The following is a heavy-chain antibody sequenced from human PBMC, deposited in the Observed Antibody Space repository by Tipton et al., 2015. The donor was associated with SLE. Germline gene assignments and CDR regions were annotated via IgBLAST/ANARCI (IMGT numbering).Heavy chain of an antibody. CDR2: VYYSGIT. CDR3: ARDVMGRTTTDRGTYQYYYYMDF. D-gene: IGHD3-10*01. J-gene: IGHJ6*03. Sequence: TLSLTCNVSGDSISPYYRSWIRQPPGKGLEWIAYVYYSGITKYNPSLKSRVTISLDTSKKQFSLTLTSVTAADTAVYYCARDVMGRTTTDRGTYQYYYYMDFWGKGTTVTVSS. V-gene: IGHV4-59*01. CDR1: GDSISPYY.